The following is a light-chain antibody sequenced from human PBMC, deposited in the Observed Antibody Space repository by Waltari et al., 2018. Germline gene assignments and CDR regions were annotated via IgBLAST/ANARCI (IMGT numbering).Light chain of an antibody. V-gene: IGKV3-11*01. J-gene: IGKJ4*01. CDR1: QSIDFQ. Sequence: EIVLTQSPVTLSVSPGERVTLSCRASQSIDFQLAWYQQRPGQAPRLVSPDASYRATAIPARFSGSGCGTDFTLTISSLEPEDIATDYCQQRSRWPLTFGGGTKVEF. CDR3: QQRSRWPLT. CDR2: DAS.